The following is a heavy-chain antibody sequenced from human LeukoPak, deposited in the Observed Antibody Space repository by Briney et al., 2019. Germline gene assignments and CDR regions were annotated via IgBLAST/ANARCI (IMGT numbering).Heavy chain of an antibody. Sequence: SETLSLTCAVYGGSFSGYYWSWIRQPPGKGLEWIGEINHSGSTNYNPSLKSRVTISVDTSKNQFSLKLSSVTAADTAVYYCARAVYDSSGYYPQFDHWGQGTLVTVSS. V-gene: IGHV4-34*01. CDR1: GGSFSGYY. D-gene: IGHD3-22*01. J-gene: IGHJ4*02. CDR2: INHSGST. CDR3: ARAVYDSSGYYPQFDH.